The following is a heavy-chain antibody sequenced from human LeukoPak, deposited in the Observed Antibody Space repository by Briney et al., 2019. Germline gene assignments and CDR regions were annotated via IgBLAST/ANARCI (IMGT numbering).Heavy chain of an antibody. D-gene: IGHD3-22*01. CDR2: ISSSSSYI. CDR3: ARGFDSSGYYWTFDY. J-gene: IGHJ4*02. CDR1: GFTFSSYS. V-gene: IGHV3-21*01. Sequence: GGSLRLSCAASGFTFSSYSMNWVRQAPGKGLEWVSSISSSSSYIYYADSVKGRFTISRDNAKNSLYLQMNSLRAEDTAVYYCARGFDSSGYYWTFDYWGQGTLVTVSS.